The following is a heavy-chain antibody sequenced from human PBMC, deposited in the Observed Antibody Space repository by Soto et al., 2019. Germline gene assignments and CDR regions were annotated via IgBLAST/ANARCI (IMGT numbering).Heavy chain of an antibody. CDR2: IHYDGRT. V-gene: IGHV4-4*02. D-gene: IGHD1-1*01. Sequence: QVQLQESGPGLVKPSGTLSLTCAVSGGSISSSHWWSWVRQSPGKGLEFIGEIHYDGRTNYGPSLKSRLTISLDKSKNQFSLNLTSVTAADTAVYYCARVGTNLTTNWFDPWGQGTLVTVSS. CDR3: ARVGTNLTTNWFDP. J-gene: IGHJ5*02. CDR1: GGSISSSHW.